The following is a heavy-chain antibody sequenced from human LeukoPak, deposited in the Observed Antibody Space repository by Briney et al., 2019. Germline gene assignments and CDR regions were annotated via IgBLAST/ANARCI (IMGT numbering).Heavy chain of an antibody. CDR2: INHSGST. J-gene: IGHJ6*02. CDR1: AGSFSGYY. D-gene: IGHD6-19*01. V-gene: IGHV4-34*01. CDR3: ARLTSSGWYFRHGMDV. Sequence: SETLSLTCAVYAGSFSGYYWSWIRQPPGKGLEWIGEINHSGSTNYNPSLKSRVTISVDTSKNQFSLKLSSVTAADTAVYYCARLTSSGWYFRHGMDVWGQGTTVTVSS.